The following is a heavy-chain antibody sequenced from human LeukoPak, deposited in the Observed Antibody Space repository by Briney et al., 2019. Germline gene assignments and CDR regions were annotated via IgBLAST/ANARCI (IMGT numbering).Heavy chain of an antibody. CDR2: IYPGDSDT. CDR3: ARVLMTTVVTPSFDY. CDR1: GYSFTSYW. D-gene: IGHD4-23*01. V-gene: IGHV5-51*01. Sequence: GESLKISCKGSGYSFTSYWIGWVRQMPGKGLEWMGIIYPGDSDTRYSPSFQRQVTISADKSISTAYLQWSSLKASDTAMYYCARVLMTTVVTPSFDYWGQGTLVTVSS. J-gene: IGHJ4*02.